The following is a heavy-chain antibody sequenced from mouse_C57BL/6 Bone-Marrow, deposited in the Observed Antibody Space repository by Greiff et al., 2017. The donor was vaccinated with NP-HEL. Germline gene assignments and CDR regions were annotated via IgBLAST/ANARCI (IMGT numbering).Heavy chain of an antibody. V-gene: IGHV7-3*01. D-gene: IGHD2-4*01. CDR1: GFTFTDYY. CDR3: ARSIYYDYDVQSWFAY. CDR2: IRNKANGYTT. J-gene: IGHJ3*01. Sequence: EVKVVESGGGLVQPGGSLSLSCAASGFTFTDYYMSWVRQPPGKALEWLGFIRNKANGYTTEYSASVKGRFTISRDNSQSILYLQMNALRAEDSATYYCARSIYYDYDVQSWFAYWGQGTLVTVSA.